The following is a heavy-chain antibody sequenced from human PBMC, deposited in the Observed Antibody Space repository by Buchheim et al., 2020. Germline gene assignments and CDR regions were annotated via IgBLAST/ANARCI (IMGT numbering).Heavy chain of an antibody. CDR2: IYTSGST. J-gene: IGHJ5*02. D-gene: IGHD3-10*01. CDR1: GGSISSGSYY. Sequence: QVQLQESGPGLVKPSQTLSLTCTVSGGSISSGSYYWSWIRQPAGKGLEWIGRIYTSGSTNYNPSLKSRVTISVDTSKNQFSLKLSSVTAADTAVYYCARDRGARYNWFDPWGQGTL. V-gene: IGHV4-61*02. CDR3: ARDRGARYNWFDP.